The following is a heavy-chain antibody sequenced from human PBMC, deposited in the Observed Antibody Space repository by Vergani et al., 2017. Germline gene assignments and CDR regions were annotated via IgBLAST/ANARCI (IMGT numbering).Heavy chain of an antibody. V-gene: IGHV3-30-3*01. Sequence: QVQLVESGGGVVQPGRSLRLSCAASGFTFSSYAMHWVRQAPGKGLEWVAVISYDGSNKYYADSVKGRFTISRDNSKNTLYLQMNSLRAEDTALYYCAKGRRGNYYYYGMDVWGQGTTVTVSS. J-gene: IGHJ6*02. CDR1: GFTFSSYA. CDR3: AKGRRGNYYYYGMDV. CDR2: ISYDGSNK. D-gene: IGHD3-16*01.